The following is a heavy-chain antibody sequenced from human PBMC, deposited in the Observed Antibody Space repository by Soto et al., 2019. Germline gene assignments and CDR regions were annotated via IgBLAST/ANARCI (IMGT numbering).Heavy chain of an antibody. CDR2: IIPTSGTA. J-gene: IGHJ6*02. CDR1: GGTFSRYP. CDR3: ARWPGYCSGGSCYNYYGLDV. D-gene: IGHD2-15*01. V-gene: IGHV1-69*01. Sequence: QVQLVQSGAEVKKPGSSVKVSCKASGGTFSRYPITWVRQAPGQGLEWMGGIIPTSGTANYAQKFQGRVTIIADESTSTAYMELGSLRSEDTAVHYCARWPGYCSGGSCYNYYGLDVWGQGTTVAVSS.